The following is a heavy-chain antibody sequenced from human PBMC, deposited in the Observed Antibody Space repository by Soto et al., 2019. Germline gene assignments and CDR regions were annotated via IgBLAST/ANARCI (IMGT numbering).Heavy chain of an antibody. CDR3: ARRYYGSGSYYVGYFDY. CDR2: ISYSGRT. J-gene: IGHJ4*02. CDR1: GGSVSDYY. D-gene: IGHD3-10*01. V-gene: IGHV4-59*02. Sequence: PSETLSLTCTVSGGSVSDYYCSWIRQSPGKGLEWIGEISYSGRTNYNPSLKSRVTISVDKSKNQFSLKLSSLTAADTAVYYCARRYYGSGSYYVGYFDYWGQGTLVTVSS.